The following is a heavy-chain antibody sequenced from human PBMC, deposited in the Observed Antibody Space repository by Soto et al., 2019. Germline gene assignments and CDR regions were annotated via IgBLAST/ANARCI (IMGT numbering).Heavy chain of an antibody. CDR2: INSDGSST. D-gene: IGHD2-2*01. CDR1: GFTFSSYW. CDR3: AREACSSTSCYAVFWFDP. Sequence: GGSLRLSCAASGFTFSSYWMHWVRQAPGKGLVWVSRINSDGSSTSYADSVKGRFTISRDNAKNTLYLQMNSLRAEDTAVYYCAREACSSTSCYAVFWFDPWGQGTLVTVSS. V-gene: IGHV3-74*01. J-gene: IGHJ5*02.